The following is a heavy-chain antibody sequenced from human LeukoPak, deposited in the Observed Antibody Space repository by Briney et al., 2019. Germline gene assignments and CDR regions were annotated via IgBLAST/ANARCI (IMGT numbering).Heavy chain of an antibody. J-gene: IGHJ3*02. CDR2: TSDKARGHTT. Sequence: PGVTLRLSCAFSGVTLSDHHMDWVRQAPGKGLEWVGRTSDKARGHTTEYAASVEGRFTISRDDSKTLVYLQINSLRTEDTAVYFCARDGAEGDNSAFHMWRQGTVVTVPS. CDR1: GVTLSDHH. D-gene: IGHD3-22*01. V-gene: IGHV3-72*01. CDR3: ARDGAEGDNSAFHM.